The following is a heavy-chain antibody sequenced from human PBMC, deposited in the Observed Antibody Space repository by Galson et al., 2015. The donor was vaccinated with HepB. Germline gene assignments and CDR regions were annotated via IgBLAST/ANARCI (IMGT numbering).Heavy chain of an antibody. J-gene: IGHJ4*02. CDR1: GFTFRSHW. D-gene: IGHD5/OR15-5a*01. Sequence: SLRLSCAASGFTFRSHWMHWVRQGPGKGLEWVSRVDWDGTSADYADSVKGRFTISRDNARGTVSLQMSSLRAEDTGIYYCVRDRGYCVNGVCQGPQYDYWGQGTLVTVSS. CDR2: VDWDGTSA. CDR3: VRDRGYCVNGVCQGPQYDY. V-gene: IGHV3-74*01.